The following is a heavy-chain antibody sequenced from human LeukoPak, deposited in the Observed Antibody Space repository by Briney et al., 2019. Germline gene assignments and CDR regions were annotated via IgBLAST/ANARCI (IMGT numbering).Heavy chain of an antibody. CDR1: GGSISSGGYY. CDR2: IFHSGNT. V-gene: IGHV4-30-2*01. CDR3: ARDESYGVGDKPLGY. Sequence: SETLSLTCTVSGGSISSGGYYWSWIRQPPGKGLEWIGYIFHSGNTYYNPSLKSRVTISVDRSRNQFSLNLSSVTAADTAVYYCARDESYGVGDKPLGYWGQGTLVTVSS. D-gene: IGHD1-26*01. J-gene: IGHJ4*02.